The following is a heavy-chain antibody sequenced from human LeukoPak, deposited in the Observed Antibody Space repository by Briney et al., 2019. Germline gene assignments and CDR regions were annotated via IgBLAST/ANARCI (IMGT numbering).Heavy chain of an antibody. Sequence: SETLSLTCNVSGGSISSGRYYWSWIRQPAGKGLEWIGRIYTRGSTNYNPSLKSRVTMSVDTSKNQFSLKLSSVTAADTAVYYCATDGMVRGPDAWFDSWGQGTLVTVSS. V-gene: IGHV4-61*02. D-gene: IGHD3-10*01. CDR1: GGSISSGRYY. CDR2: IYTRGST. CDR3: ATDGMVRGPDAWFDS. J-gene: IGHJ5*01.